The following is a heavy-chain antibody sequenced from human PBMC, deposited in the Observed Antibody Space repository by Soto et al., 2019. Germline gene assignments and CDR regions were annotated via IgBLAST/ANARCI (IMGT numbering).Heavy chain of an antibody. CDR2: IYYSGST. J-gene: IGHJ5*02. V-gene: IGHV4-59*01. Sequence: PSETLSLTGIYSGGSISSCCWTWIRQPPGEGLEWIGCIYYSGSTNYNPSLKSRVTISVDTSKNQFSLKLSSVTAADTAVYYCARVLGYCSGGSCYDWFDPWGQGTLVTVSS. D-gene: IGHD2-15*01. CDR3: ARVLGYCSGGSCYDWFDP. CDR1: GGSISSCC.